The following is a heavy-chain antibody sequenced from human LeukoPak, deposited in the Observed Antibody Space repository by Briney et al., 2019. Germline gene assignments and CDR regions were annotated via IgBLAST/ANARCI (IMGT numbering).Heavy chain of an antibody. D-gene: IGHD3-22*01. V-gene: IGHV4-59*06. CDR1: DGSITNYD. CDR2: IYYSGST. Sequence: SETLSLTCTVSDGSITNYDWNWIRQHPGKGLEWIGYIYYSGSTYYNPSLKSRVTISVDTSKNQFSLKLSPVTAADTAVYYCARGDKGSGYYPFDYWGQGTLVTVSS. J-gene: IGHJ4*02. CDR3: ARGDKGSGYYPFDY.